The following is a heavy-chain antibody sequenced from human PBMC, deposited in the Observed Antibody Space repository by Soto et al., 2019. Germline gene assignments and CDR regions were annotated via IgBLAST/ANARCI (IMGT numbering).Heavy chain of an antibody. D-gene: IGHD3-9*01. CDR1: GFNFAGYV. J-gene: IGHJ6*02. V-gene: IGHV3-21*01. CDR2: ISGPSYAS. CDR3: ARHITINYGMDV. Sequence: GGSLRLSCVGSGFNFAGYVLAWVRQPPGKGLEWVTSISGPSYASFTADSLRGRFTVYRDNAENSLYLQMNSLRAEDTAVYYCARHITINYGMDVWGQGTTVTVSS.